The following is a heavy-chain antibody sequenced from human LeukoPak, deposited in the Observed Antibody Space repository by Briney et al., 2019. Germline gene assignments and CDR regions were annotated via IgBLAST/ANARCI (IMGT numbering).Heavy chain of an antibody. CDR2: IIPILGIA. CDR1: GGTFSSYA. CDR3: ARDEEMATVDY. Sequence: VASVKVSCKASGGTFSSYAISWVRQAPGQWLEWMGRIIPILGIANYAQKFQGRVTITADKSTSTAYMELSSLRSEDTAVYYCARDEEMATVDYWGQGTLVTVSS. D-gene: IGHD5-24*01. V-gene: IGHV1-69*04. J-gene: IGHJ4*02.